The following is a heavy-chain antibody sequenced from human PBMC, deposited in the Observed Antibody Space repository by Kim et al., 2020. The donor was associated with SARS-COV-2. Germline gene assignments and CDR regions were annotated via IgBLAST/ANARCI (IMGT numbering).Heavy chain of an antibody. CDR2: INHSGST. CDR1: GGSFSGYY. Sequence: SETLSLTCAVYGGSFSGYYWSWIRQPPGKGLEWIAEINHSGSTNYNPSLKSRVTISVDTSKNQFFLKLSSVTAAETAVYYCARGRRYNCSGSYLYWGEGTLVGVSS. D-gene: IGHD3-10*01. V-gene: IGHV4-34*01. CDR3: ARGRRYNCSGSYLY. J-gene: IGHJ4*02.